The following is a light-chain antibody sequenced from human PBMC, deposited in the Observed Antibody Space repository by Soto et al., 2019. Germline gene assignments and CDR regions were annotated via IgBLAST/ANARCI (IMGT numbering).Light chain of an antibody. J-gene: IGKJ1*01. Sequence: EILLTQSPGTLSLSPGERATLSCWASQSVSNNYLAWYQQKPGQAPRLLIYGASNRATVIPDRFSGSGSGTDFTLTISRLETEDFAVYYCQQRSNWPWTFGQGTKG. CDR1: QSVSNNY. V-gene: IGKV3D-20*02. CDR2: GAS. CDR3: QQRSNWPWT.